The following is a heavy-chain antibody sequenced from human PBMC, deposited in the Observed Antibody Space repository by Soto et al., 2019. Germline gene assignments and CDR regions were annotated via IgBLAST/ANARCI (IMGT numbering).Heavy chain of an antibody. Sequence: QVQLVESGGGLVKPGGSLRLSCAASGFTFSDYYMSWIRQAPGKGLEWISYISSSGSTIYFADSVKGRFTISRDNAENSLYLQMNSLRAEDMAVYYCARGGGTVITNYYYYGMDVWGQGNTVTVSS. V-gene: IGHV3-11*01. CDR3: ARGGGTVITNYYYYGMDV. CDR2: ISSSGSTI. CDR1: GFTFSDYY. J-gene: IGHJ6*02. D-gene: IGHD4-17*01.